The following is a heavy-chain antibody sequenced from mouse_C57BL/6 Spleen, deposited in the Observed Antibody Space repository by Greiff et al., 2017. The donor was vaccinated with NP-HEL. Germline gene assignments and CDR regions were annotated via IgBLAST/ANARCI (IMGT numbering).Heavy chain of an antibody. CDR3: ARGGYDGYPAWFAY. Sequence: EVQGVESGGGLVQPGGSLKLSCAASGFTFSDYGMAWVRQAPRKGPEWVAFISNLAYSIYYADTVTGRFTISRENAKNTLYLEMSSLRSEDTAMYYCARGGYDGYPAWFAYWGQGTLVTVSA. J-gene: IGHJ3*01. D-gene: IGHD2-3*01. CDR1: GFTFSDYG. CDR2: ISNLAYSI. V-gene: IGHV5-15*01.